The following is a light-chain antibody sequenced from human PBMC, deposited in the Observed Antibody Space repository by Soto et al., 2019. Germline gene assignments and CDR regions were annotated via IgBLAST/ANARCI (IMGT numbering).Light chain of an antibody. V-gene: IGLV2-11*01. CDR1: SSDVGGYTY. Sequence: QSALTQPRSVSGSPGQSVTLSCTGTSSDVGGYTYVSWYQQHPGKAPKLMIYDVTKRPSGVPDRFSGSKSGYTASLTISGLQAEDEADYYCCSHAGTSVVFGGGTQLTVL. CDR3: CSHAGTSVV. J-gene: IGLJ3*02. CDR2: DVT.